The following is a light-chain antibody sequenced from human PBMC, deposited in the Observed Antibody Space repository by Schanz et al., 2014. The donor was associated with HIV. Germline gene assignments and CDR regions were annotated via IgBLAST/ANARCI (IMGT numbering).Light chain of an antibody. CDR1: QGLSNY. CDR2: AAT. V-gene: IGKV1-39*01. CDR3: QQSYSIPYT. Sequence: DIQMTQSPSSLSASVGDRLTISCRARQGLSNYLNWFQQRPGKAPKLLIYAATTLQSGVPSRFTGTGSGTDFTLTISSLQPEDFATYYCQQSYSIPYTFGQGTKVEIK. J-gene: IGKJ2*01.